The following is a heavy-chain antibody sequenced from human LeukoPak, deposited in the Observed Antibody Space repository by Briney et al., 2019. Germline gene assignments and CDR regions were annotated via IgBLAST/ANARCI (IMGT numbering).Heavy chain of an antibody. D-gene: IGHD3-9*01. J-gene: IGHJ4*02. CDR1: GFPFSNYA. CDR2: ITGSGTNR. Sequence: PGGSLRLSCVASGFPFSNYAMSWVRQAPGKGLEWVSAITGSGTNRYYADSLKGQFTTSRDNSKNTVFLQMNSLRHEDTAIYYCVIWGDYDVLTGYYVPDYWGQGTLVTVAS. V-gene: IGHV3-23*01. CDR3: VIWGDYDVLTGYYVPDY.